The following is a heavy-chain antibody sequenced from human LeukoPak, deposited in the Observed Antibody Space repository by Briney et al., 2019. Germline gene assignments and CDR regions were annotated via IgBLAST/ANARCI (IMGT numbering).Heavy chain of an antibody. D-gene: IGHD5-24*01. V-gene: IGHV3-30*02. CDR3: AKSTLEMATIWGPGVF. J-gene: IGHJ4*02. Sequence: PGGSLRLSCAASGFTFSSYGMHWVRQAPGKGLERVAFIRFDGSNKYYADSVKGRFTISRDNSKNTLYLQMNSLRAEDTAVYYCAKSTLEMATIWGPGVFWGQGTLVTVSS. CDR2: IRFDGSNK. CDR1: GFTFSSYG.